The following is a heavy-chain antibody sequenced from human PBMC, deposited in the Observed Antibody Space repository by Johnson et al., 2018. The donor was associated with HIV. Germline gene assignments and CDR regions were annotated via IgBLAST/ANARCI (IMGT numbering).Heavy chain of an antibody. J-gene: IGHJ3*01. V-gene: IGHV3-15*01. CDR1: GFTFSNAW. CDR3: TTSWRITGVPST. Sequence: VQLVESGGGLVKPGGSLRLSCAASGFTFSNAWMSWVRQAPGKGLEWDCRIQSKTARGTTNYAYPVNARFTISRDVSKNTLYLQMNSLKTEDTAVYYCTTSWRITGVPSTWGQGTMVTVSS. D-gene: IGHD7-27*01. CDR2: IQSKTARGTT.